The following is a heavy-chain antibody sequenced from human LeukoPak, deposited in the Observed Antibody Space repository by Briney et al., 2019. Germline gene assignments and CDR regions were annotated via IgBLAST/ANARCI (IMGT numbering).Heavy chain of an antibody. CDR3: ARDRDTAMVDPGYFDY. D-gene: IGHD5-18*01. V-gene: IGHV4-31*03. CDR1: GGSISSGGYY. Sequence: KPSETLSLTCTVSGGSISSGGYYWSWIRQHPGKGLEWIGYIYYSGSTYYNPSLKSRVTISVDTSKNQFSLKLSSVTAADTAVYYCARDRDTAMVDPGYFDYWGQGTLVTVSS. CDR2: IYYSGST. J-gene: IGHJ4*02.